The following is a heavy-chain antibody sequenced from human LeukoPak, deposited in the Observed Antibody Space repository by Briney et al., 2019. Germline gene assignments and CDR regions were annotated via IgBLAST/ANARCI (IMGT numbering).Heavy chain of an antibody. V-gene: IGHV1-46*01. D-gene: IGHD3-9*01. J-gene: IGHJ4*02. CDR2: INPSGGST. Sequence: GASVNVSCKASGYTFTSYNIYWVRQAPGQGLEWMGIINPSGGSTNYAQKFQGRVTMTRDTSTSTVYMELSSLRSVDTAIYYCARTGYYNILTGYRRSGYFDYWGQGNLVTVSS. CDR1: GYTFTSYN. CDR3: ARTGYYNILTGYRRSGYFDY.